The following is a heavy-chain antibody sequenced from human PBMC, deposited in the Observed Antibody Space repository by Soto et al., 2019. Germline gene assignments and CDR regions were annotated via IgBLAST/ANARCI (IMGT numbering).Heavy chain of an antibody. CDR2: VYHTGRT. V-gene: IGHV4-61*01. Sequence: SETLSLTCTVSGGSSKSGSYSWSWIRQPPGKGLEWIGYVYHTGRTSYTPSLKSRVSISMDTSKNQFSLNLDSVTAADTAVYFCARDFAYFDSWGQGTLVTVSS. J-gene: IGHJ4*02. CDR1: GGSSKSGSYS. CDR3: ARDFAYFDS. D-gene: IGHD3-3*01.